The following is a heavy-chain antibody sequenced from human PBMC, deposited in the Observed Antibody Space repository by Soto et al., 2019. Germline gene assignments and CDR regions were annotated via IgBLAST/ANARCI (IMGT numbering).Heavy chain of an antibody. V-gene: IGHV4-59*08. J-gene: IGHJ4*02. CDR1: GGSISSYY. Sequence: SETLSLTCTVSGGSISSYYWSWVRQPPGKGLEWIGYIYYSGSTNYNPSLKSRVIISVDTSKNQFSLKLSSVTATDTAVYYCARQGATTSTVRFDYWGQGTLVTVSS. CDR3: ARQGATTSTVRFDY. D-gene: IGHD4-17*01. CDR2: IYYSGST.